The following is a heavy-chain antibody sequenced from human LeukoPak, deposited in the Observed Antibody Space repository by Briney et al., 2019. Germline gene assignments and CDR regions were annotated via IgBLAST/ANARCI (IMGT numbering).Heavy chain of an antibody. CDR1: GGSISSYY. CDR3: ARIRSDYDSSGYYHWFFDY. D-gene: IGHD3-22*01. J-gene: IGHJ4*02. CDR2: IYYSGST. V-gene: IGHV4-59*08. Sequence: SETPSLTCTVSGGSISSYYWSWIRQPPGKGLEWIGYIYYSGSTNYNPSLKSRVTISVDTSKNQFSLKLSSVTAADTAVYYCARIRSDYDSSGYYHWFFDYWGQGTLVTVSS.